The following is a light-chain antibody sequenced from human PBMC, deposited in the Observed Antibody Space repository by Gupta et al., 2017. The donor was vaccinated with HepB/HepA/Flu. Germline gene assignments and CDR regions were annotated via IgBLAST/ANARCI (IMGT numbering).Light chain of an antibody. Sequence: ENVLTQSPGTLSLSPGERASFSCRASQSVSSNWVAWYQQKPGQAPRLLIYGASSRATGIPDRFSGSGSGTXFTLTIXSLEPEDFAVYYCQQYGKLLITFGXGTRLEIK. J-gene: IGKJ5*01. V-gene: IGKV3-20*01. CDR1: QSVSSNW. CDR2: GAS. CDR3: QQYGKLLIT.